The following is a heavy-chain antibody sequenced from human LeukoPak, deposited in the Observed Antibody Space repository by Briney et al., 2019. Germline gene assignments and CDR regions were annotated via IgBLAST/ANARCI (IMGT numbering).Heavy chain of an antibody. Sequence: ASVKVSCKASGYTFTGYYMHWVRQAPGQGLEWMGWINPNSGGTNYAQKFQGRVTMTRDTSISTAYMELRSLRSDDTAVYYCARDAPSRRGYSLTSYYYYYMDVWGQGTMVTVSS. CDR2: INPNSGGT. CDR1: GYTFTGYY. CDR3: ARDAPSRRGYSLTSYYYYYMDV. V-gene: IGHV1-2*02. J-gene: IGHJ6*03. D-gene: IGHD5-18*01.